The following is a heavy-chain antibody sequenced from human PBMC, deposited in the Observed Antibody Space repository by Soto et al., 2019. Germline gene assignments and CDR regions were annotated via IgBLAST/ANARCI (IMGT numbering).Heavy chain of an antibody. J-gene: IGHJ4*02. CDR1: EFSFDDSA. CDR3: TTDHIVVVTAIYY. CDR2: IISKTDGGTT. V-gene: IGHV3-15*01. D-gene: IGHD2-21*02. Sequence: PGGSLRLSCAASEFSFDDSAMSWVRQAPGKGLEWVGRIISKTDGGTTDYAAPVKGRFTISRDDSKNTLYLQMNSLKTEDTAVYYCTTDHIVVVTAIYYWGQGTLVTVSS.